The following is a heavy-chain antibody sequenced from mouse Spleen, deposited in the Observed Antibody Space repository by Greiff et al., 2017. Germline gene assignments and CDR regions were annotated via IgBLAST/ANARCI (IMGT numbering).Heavy chain of an antibody. CDR3: ARNYYGNYDAMDY. CDR2: ISNGGGST. CDR1: GFTFSDYY. J-gene: IGHJ4*01. V-gene: IGHV5-12*02. D-gene: IGHD2-1*01. Sequence: EVQLQESGGGLVQPGGSLKLSCATSGFTFSDYYMYWVRQTPEKRLEWVAYISNGGGSTYYPDTVKGRFTISRDNAKNTLYLQMSRLKSEDTAMYYCARNYYGNYDAMDYWGQGTSVTVSS.